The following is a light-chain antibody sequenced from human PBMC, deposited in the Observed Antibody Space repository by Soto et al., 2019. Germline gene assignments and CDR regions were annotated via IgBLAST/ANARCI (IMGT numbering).Light chain of an antibody. CDR1: SSDVGGYNY. Sequence: QSALTQPPSASGSPGQSVTISCTGTSSDVGGYNYVSRYQQHPGKAPKLMIYEVSKRPSGVPDRFSGSKSGNTASLTVSGLQAEDEADYYCSSYAGSNNPVVFGGGTKLTVL. V-gene: IGLV2-8*01. CDR3: SSYAGSNNPVV. J-gene: IGLJ2*01. CDR2: EVS.